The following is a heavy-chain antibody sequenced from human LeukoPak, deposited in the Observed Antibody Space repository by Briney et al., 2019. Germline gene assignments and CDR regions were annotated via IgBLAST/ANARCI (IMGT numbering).Heavy chain of an antibody. CDR2: IYTSGST. J-gene: IGHJ3*02. CDR3: ARRVVAAAFDI. Sequence: PSETLSLTCTVSGGSISSGSYYWSWIRQPAGKGLEWIGRIYTSGSTNYNPSLKSRVTISVDTSKNQFSLKLSSVTAADTAVYYCARRVVAAAFDIWGQGTMVTVSS. V-gene: IGHV4-61*02. D-gene: IGHD2-15*01. CDR1: GGSISSGSYY.